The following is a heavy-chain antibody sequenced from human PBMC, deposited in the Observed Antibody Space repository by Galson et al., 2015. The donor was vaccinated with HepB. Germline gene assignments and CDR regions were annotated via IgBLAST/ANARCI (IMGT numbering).Heavy chain of an antibody. V-gene: IGHV1-18*01. Sequence: SVKVSCKASGYTFTSYGISWVRQAPGQGLEWMGWISAYNGNTNYAQKLQGRVTMTTDTSTSTAYMELRSLRSDDTAVYYCARDGPDYYDSSGYYYSLDYWGQGTLVTVSS. CDR3: ARDGPDYYDSSGYYYSLDY. J-gene: IGHJ4*02. D-gene: IGHD3-22*01. CDR1: GYTFTSYG. CDR2: ISAYNGNT.